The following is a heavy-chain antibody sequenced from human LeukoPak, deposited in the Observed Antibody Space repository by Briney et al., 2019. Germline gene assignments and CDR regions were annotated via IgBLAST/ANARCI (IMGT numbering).Heavy chain of an antibody. CDR2: IYSGGST. Sequence: GGSLRLSCAASGFTGSSNYRSWVRRAPGKGREGVPVIYSGGSTYSADSVKGRFTISRDNSKNTLYLQMNSLRAEDTAVYYCARSIAARPGITLDYWGQGTLVTVSS. CDR3: ARSIAARPGITLDY. CDR1: GFTGSSNY. J-gene: IGHJ4*02. D-gene: IGHD6-6*01. V-gene: IGHV3-53*01.